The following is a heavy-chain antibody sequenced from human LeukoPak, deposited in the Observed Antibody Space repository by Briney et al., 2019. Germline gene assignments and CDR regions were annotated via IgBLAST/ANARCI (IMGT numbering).Heavy chain of an antibody. J-gene: IGHJ3*02. CDR2: IYNSGNT. V-gene: IGHV4-59*01. CDR1: GGSISSYY. D-gene: IGHD1-26*01. CDR3: ARGWSGSYGGTDAFDI. Sequence: SETLSLTCTVSGGSISSYYWSWIRQPPGKGLEWIGNIYNSGNTSYNPSLKSRVTISVDTSKNQFSLNLNSVTAADTAVYYCARGWSGSYGGTDAFDIWGQGTMVTVSS.